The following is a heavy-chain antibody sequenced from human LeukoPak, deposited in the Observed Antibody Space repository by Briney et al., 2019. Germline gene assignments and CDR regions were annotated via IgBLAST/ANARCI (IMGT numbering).Heavy chain of an antibody. D-gene: IGHD3-22*01. V-gene: IGHV3-73*01. CDR3: YYEGA. J-gene: IGHJ5*02. CDR1: GFIFSDST. Sequence: GGSLRLSCAASGFIFSDSTMHWVRQASGKGLEWVGHIRSKTDSYATAYDASMGGRFTISRDDSKNTAYLQMNRLKSEDTAVYYCYYEGAWGQGTLVTVSS. CDR2: IRSKTDSYAT.